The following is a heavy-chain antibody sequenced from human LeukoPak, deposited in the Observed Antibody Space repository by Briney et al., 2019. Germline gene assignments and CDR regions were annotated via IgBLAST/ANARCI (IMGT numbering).Heavy chain of an antibody. J-gene: IGHJ5*02. Sequence: PSETLSLTCTVSGGSISSGGYSWSWIRQHPGKGLEWIGYIYYSGSTYYNPSLKSRVTISVDTSKNQFSLKLSSVTAADTAVYYCARGRYCSSTSCYLRSWFDPWGQGTLVTVSS. CDR3: ARGRYCSSTSCYLRSWFDP. CDR1: GGSISSGGYS. V-gene: IGHV4-31*03. CDR2: IYYSGST. D-gene: IGHD2-2*01.